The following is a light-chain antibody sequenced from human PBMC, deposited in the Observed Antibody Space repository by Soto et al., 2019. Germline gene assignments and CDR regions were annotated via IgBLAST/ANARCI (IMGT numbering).Light chain of an antibody. J-gene: IGLJ2*01. CDR3: ASWDDSLNGVV. CDR1: SSNIGNNG. CDR2: YDH. Sequence: QSVLTQAPSVSEAPRHRVTISCSGSSSNIGNNGVNWYQQLPGKAPKLLIYYDHLLPSGVSDRFSGSKSGTSASLAISGLQSEDEADYYCASWDDSLNGVVFGGGTKVTVL. V-gene: IGLV1-36*01.